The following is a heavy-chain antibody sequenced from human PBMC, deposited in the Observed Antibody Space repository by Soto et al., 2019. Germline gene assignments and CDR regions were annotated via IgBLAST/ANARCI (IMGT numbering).Heavy chain of an antibody. CDR1: GFTFSNIW. D-gene: IGHD5-12*01. J-gene: IGHJ4*02. CDR2: IKSKTAGGTI. V-gene: IGHV3-15*01. Sequence: LRLSCAASGFTFSNIWMTCVRQVPGKGLEWVGRIKSKTAGGTIDYAAPVNGRFTISRDDSKNMVYLQMNSLKTEDTAMYYCTTVGRSGYDDWGRGTLVTVSS. CDR3: TTVGRSGYDD.